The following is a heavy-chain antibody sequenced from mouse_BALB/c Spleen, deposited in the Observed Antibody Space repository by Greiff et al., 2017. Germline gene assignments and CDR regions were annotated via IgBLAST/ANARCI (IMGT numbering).Heavy chain of an antibody. Sequence: EVQLVESGGGLVQPGGSRKLSCAASGFTFSSFGMHWVRQAPEKGLEWVAYISSGSSTIYYADTVKGRFTISRDNPKNTLFLQMTSLRSEDTAMYYCAREDYYGSDYWGQGTTLTVSS. CDR1: GFTFSSFG. D-gene: IGHD1-1*01. CDR3: AREDYYGSDY. J-gene: IGHJ2*01. V-gene: IGHV5-17*02. CDR2: ISSGSSTI.